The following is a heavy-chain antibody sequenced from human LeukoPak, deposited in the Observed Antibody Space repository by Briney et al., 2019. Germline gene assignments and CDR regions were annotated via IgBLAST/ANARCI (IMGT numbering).Heavy chain of an antibody. J-gene: IGHJ5*02. D-gene: IGHD5-18*01. CDR2: IYYSGST. V-gene: IGHV4-59*08. Sequence: SGTSSQIFTVSGGYICSYHWSWIGQHPRKGLEWIGNIYYSGSTNYYPSLKSRVAISVDTSKNQFSLELRSLTAADTAVYYCARHVGYGNNWFDPWGQGTLVTVSS. CDR3: ARHVGYGNNWFDP. CDR1: GGYICSYH.